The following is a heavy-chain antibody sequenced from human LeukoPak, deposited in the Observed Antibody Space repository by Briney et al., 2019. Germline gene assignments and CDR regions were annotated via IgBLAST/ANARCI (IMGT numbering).Heavy chain of an antibody. Sequence: GGSLRLSCAASGFTFSSYAMYWVRQAPGKGLEWVAVISYDGSDKFYADSVKGRFTISRDNAKNSLYLQMNSLRAEDTAVYYCARDVNGYSSSWYEYWGQGTLVTVSS. CDR1: GFTFSSYA. D-gene: IGHD6-13*01. CDR3: ARDVNGYSSSWYEY. V-gene: IGHV3-30*04. CDR2: ISYDGSDK. J-gene: IGHJ4*02.